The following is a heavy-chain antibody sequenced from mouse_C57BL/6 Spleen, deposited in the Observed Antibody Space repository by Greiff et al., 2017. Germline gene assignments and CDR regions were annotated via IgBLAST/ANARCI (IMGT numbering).Heavy chain of an antibody. CDR3: AREETGTHYYAMDY. Sequence: QVQLQQSGPELVKPGASVKISCKASGYAFSSSWMNWVKQRPGKGLEWIGRIYPGDGDTNYNGKFKGKATLTADKSSSTAYMQLSSLTSEDSAVYFCAREETGTHYYAMDYWGQGTSVTVSS. D-gene: IGHD4-1*01. CDR2: IYPGDGDT. CDR1: GYAFSSSW. J-gene: IGHJ4*01. V-gene: IGHV1-82*01.